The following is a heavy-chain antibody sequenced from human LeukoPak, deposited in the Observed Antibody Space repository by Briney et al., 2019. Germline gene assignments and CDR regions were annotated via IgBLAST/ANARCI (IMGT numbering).Heavy chain of an antibody. V-gene: IGHV1-18*01. Sequence: ASVKVSCKASGYTFTSYGISWVRQAPGQGLEWMGWISAYNGNTNYAQKLQGRVTMTTDTSTSTAYMELSSLRSEDTAVYYCAREIGAHYCASTGGYLAYWGQGTLATASS. CDR1: GYTFTSYG. CDR3: AREIGAHYCASTGGYLAY. D-gene: IGHD2-21*01. J-gene: IGHJ4*02. CDR2: ISAYNGNT.